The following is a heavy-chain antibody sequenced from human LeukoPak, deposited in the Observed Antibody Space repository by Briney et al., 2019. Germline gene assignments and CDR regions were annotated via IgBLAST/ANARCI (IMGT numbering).Heavy chain of an antibody. Sequence: ASVKVSCKASGYTFTSYGISWVRQAPGQGLEWMGWISAYNGNTNYAQKLQGRVTMTTDTSTSTAYMELRSLRSDDTAVYYCASTREGPRIPRFDYWGQGTLVTVSS. CDR2: ISAYNGNT. V-gene: IGHV1-18*01. CDR3: ASTREGPRIPRFDY. D-gene: IGHD5-24*01. J-gene: IGHJ4*02. CDR1: GYTFTSYG.